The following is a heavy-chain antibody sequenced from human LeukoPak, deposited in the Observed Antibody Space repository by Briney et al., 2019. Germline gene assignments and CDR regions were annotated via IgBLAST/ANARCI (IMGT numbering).Heavy chain of an antibody. J-gene: IGHJ4*02. D-gene: IGHD3-3*01. CDR2: IKQDGSEK. CDR3: ARWRGAQSEFVV. CDR1: GFTFSSYW. V-gene: IGHV3-7*01. Sequence: GGSLRLSCAASGFTFSSYWTSWVRQAPGKGLEWVANIKQDGSEKYYVDSVKGRFTGSRDDARNTVYLQMNSLRAEDTAVYYCARWRGAQSEFVVWGQGTLVTVSS.